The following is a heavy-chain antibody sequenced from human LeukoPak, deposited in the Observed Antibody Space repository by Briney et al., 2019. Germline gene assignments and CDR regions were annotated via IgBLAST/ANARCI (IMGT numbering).Heavy chain of an antibody. Sequence: GGSLRLSCAASGFTFSSYAMSWVRQAPGKGLEWVSAISGSGGSTYYADSVKGRFTISRDNSKNTLYLQMNSLRAEDTAVYYCAKGSDYYDSSGHVHYWGQGTLVTVSS. CDR2: ISGSGGST. CDR1: GFTFSSYA. CDR3: AKGSDYYDSSGHVHY. J-gene: IGHJ4*02. V-gene: IGHV3-23*01. D-gene: IGHD3-22*01.